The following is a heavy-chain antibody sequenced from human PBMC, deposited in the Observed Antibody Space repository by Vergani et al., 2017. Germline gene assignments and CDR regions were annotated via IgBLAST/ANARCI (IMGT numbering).Heavy chain of an antibody. Sequence: QVQLQESGPGLVKPSETLSLTCSVSGDSMNTYYCTWIRQPPGKGLEWIGYIYDSGDTKYNPSLKRRVTMSLDTSKNQFSLNLYSVTAADTAVYYCARGALWWLRQIDSWGQGTLVTVSS. CDR2: IYDSGDT. V-gene: IGHV4-59*01. CDR1: GDSMNTYY. CDR3: ARGALWWLRQIDS. J-gene: IGHJ4*02. D-gene: IGHD2-21*01.